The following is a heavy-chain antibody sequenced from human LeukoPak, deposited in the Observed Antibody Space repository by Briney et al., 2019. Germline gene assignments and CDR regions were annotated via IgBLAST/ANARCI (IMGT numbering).Heavy chain of an antibody. J-gene: IGHJ4*02. Sequence: GGSLRLSCAASGFTVSSNYMSWVRQAPGKGLEWVSVIYSGGSTYYADSVKGRFTISRDNPKNTLYLQMNSLRAEDTAVYDCAREHQLLYLDYWGQGTLVTVSS. D-gene: IGHD2-2*01. V-gene: IGHV3-66*02. CDR3: AREHQLLYLDY. CDR1: GFTVSSNY. CDR2: IYSGGST.